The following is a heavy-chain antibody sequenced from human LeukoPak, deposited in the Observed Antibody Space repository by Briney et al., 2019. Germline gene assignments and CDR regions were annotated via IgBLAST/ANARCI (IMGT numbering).Heavy chain of an antibody. J-gene: IGHJ3*02. D-gene: IGHD3-22*01. CDR2: IYHSGST. V-gene: IGHV4-38-2*02. CDR3: ARDLSSVVVVITTGGAFDI. CDR1: GYSISSGYY. Sequence: PSETLSLTCAVSGYSISSGYYWGWIRQPPGKGLEWIGSIYHSGSTYYNPSPKSRVTISVDTSKNQFSLKLSSVTAADTAVYYCARDLSSVVVVITTGGAFDIWGQGTMVTVSS.